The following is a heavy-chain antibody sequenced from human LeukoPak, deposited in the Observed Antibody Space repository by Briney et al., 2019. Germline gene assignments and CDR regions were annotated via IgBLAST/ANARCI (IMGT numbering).Heavy chain of an antibody. D-gene: IGHD3-10*01. J-gene: IGHJ3*02. CDR1: GFTFSDYY. CDR2: ISSSGTTI. Sequence: GGSLRLSCAASGFTFSDYYMSWIRQAPGKGLEWVSYISSSGTTIYYADSVKGRFTISRDNAKNSLYLRMNSLRAEDTAVYYCAKVMVRGVTDAFDIWGQGTMVTVSS. CDR3: AKVMVRGVTDAFDI. V-gene: IGHV3-11*01.